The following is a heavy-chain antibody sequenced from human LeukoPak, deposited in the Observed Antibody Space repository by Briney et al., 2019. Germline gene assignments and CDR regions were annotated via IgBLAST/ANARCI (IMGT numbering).Heavy chain of an antibody. D-gene: IGHD3-16*01. J-gene: IGHJ4*02. CDR1: GFTFSTYG. Sequence: GGSLRLSCSASGFTFSTYGMHWVRQAPGKGLQYVSSIGSNGDTTHYADSLKGRFTISRDNSKNTLYLQMSSLRAEDTAVYYCLRDRLGVSEYWGQGTLVTVSS. V-gene: IGHV3-64D*09. CDR2: IGSNGDTT. CDR3: LRDRLGVSEY.